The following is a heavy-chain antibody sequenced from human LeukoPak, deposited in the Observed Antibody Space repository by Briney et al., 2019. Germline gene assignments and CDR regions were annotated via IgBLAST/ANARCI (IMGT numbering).Heavy chain of an antibody. Sequence: PSETLSLTCTVSGGSISSSSYYWGWIRQPPGKGLEWIGSIYYSGSTYYNPSLKSRVTISVDTSKNQFSLKLSSVTAADTAVYYCARHAPVRSDFTMIVVVTLYYFDYWGQGTLVTVSS. CDR1: GGSISSSSYY. J-gene: IGHJ4*02. V-gene: IGHV4-39*07. CDR3: ARHAPVRSDFTMIVVVTLYYFDY. CDR2: IYYSGST. D-gene: IGHD3-22*01.